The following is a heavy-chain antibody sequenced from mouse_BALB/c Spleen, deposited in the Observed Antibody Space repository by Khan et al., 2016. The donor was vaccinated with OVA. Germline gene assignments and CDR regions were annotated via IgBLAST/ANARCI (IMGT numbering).Heavy chain of an antibody. J-gene: IGHJ3*01. Sequence: EVQLQQSGAELVKPGASVKFSCTASGFNITDTYIHWMKQRPEQGPEWMGRIDPATGDTEYDPDFQGRAPITSETSSNTAYLHLSILKAEDTAVYYCATRYDNAVDYWGQGTLVTVSA. D-gene: IGHD2-12*01. CDR1: GFNITDTY. V-gene: IGHV14-3*02. CDR3: ATRYDNAVDY. CDR2: IDPATGDT.